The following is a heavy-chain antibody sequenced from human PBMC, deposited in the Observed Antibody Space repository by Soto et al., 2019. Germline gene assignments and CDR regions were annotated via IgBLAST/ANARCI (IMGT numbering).Heavy chain of an antibody. CDR1: GASIRSSNFY. CDR2: IYYRGST. J-gene: IGHJ6*02. V-gene: IGHV4-39*02. Sequence: SETLSLTCTVSGASIRSSNFYWGWIRQPPGKGLEWIGNIYYRGSTYYNPSLKSRVTISADPSKNQFSLKLTSVTAADTAVYYCARDIGAAYYYYYGMDVWGQGTTVTVS. D-gene: IGHD2-15*01. CDR3: ARDIGAAYYYYYGMDV.